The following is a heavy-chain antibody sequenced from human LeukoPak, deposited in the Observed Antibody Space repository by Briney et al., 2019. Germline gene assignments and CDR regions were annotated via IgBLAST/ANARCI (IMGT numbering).Heavy chain of an antibody. D-gene: IGHD4-17*01. J-gene: IGHJ4*02. CDR3: ARDVDDYGDYVGVDY. CDR1: GFTFSSYS. Sequence: GGSLRLSCAASGFTFSSYSMNWVRQAPGKGLEWVSYISSSSSTIYYADSVKGRFTISRDNAKNSLYLQMNSLRAEDTAVYYCARDVDDYGDYVGVDYWGQGTLVTVSS. CDR2: ISSSSSTI. V-gene: IGHV3-48*01.